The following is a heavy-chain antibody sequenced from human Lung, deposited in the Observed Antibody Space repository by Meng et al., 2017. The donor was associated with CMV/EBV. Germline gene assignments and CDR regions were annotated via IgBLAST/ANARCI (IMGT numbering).Heavy chain of an antibody. CDR1: GFTFSSYA. CDR2: ISSSSSTI. V-gene: IGHV3-48*04. D-gene: IGHD2-2*01. Sequence: SXAASGFTFSSYAIHWVRQAPGKGLEWVSYISSSSSTIYYADSVKGRFTISRDNAKNSLYLQMNSLRAEDTAVYYCARACSSTSCLAAYYYYGMDVWXQGTTVTVSS. CDR3: ARACSSTSCLAAYYYYGMDV. J-gene: IGHJ6*02.